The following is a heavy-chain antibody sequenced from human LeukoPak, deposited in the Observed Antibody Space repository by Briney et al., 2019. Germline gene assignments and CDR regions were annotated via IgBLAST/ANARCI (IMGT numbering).Heavy chain of an antibody. CDR2: ISGSGTKT. CDR3: AKDLYWWASGHYDYVWGSYRSPVEY. D-gene: IGHD3-16*02. V-gene: IGHV3-23*01. J-gene: IGHJ4*02. Sequence: GGSLRLSCVASGFTFNNYAMSWVRQAPGKGLEWVSTISGSGTKTYYADSVKGRFTISRDNSKNTLSLQMNSLRAEHTAVYYCAKDLYWWASGHYDYVWGSYRSPVEYWGQGTLVTVSS. CDR1: GFTFNNYA.